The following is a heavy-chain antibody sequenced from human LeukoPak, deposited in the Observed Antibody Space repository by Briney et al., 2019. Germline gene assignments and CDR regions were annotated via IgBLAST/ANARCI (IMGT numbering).Heavy chain of an antibody. V-gene: IGHV4-59*01. Sequence: SETLSLTCTVSGGSISSYYWSWIRQPPGKGLEWIGYIYYSGSTNYNASLTNRVTISVDTSKNQFSLKLSSVTAADTAVYYCAREVGYCSCGSCYSYFDYWGQGTLVTVSS. D-gene: IGHD2-15*01. J-gene: IGHJ4*02. CDR1: GGSISSYY. CDR3: AREVGYCSCGSCYSYFDY. CDR2: IYYSGST.